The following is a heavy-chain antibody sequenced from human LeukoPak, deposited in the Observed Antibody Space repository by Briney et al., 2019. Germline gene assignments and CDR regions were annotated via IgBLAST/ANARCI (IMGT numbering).Heavy chain of an antibody. V-gene: IGHV3-21*01. D-gene: IGHD2-15*01. CDR1: GITFNTYG. J-gene: IGHJ6*03. Sequence: PGGSLRLSCTASGITFNTYGLHWVRQAPGKGLEWVSSISSSSTYIYYADSVKGRFTISRDNAKNSLYLQMNSLRAEDTAVYYCARDIEDYCSGGSCYYYMDVWGKGTTVTVSS. CDR2: ISSSSTYI. CDR3: ARDIEDYCSGGSCYYYMDV.